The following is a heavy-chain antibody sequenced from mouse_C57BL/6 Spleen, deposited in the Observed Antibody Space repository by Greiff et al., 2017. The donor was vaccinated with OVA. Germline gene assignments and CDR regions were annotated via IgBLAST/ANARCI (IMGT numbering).Heavy chain of an antibody. CDR1: GFTFSSYA. J-gene: IGHJ1*03. CDR3: TRVPIYYGNYEWYFDV. Sequence: EVQLVESGEGLVKPGGSLKLSCAASGFTFSSYAMSWVRQTPERRLEWVAYISSGGDYIYYADTVKGRFTISRDNARNTLYLQMSSLKSEDTAMYYCTRVPIYYGNYEWYFDVWGTGTTVTVSS. CDR2: ISSGGDYI. D-gene: IGHD2-1*01. V-gene: IGHV5-9-1*02.